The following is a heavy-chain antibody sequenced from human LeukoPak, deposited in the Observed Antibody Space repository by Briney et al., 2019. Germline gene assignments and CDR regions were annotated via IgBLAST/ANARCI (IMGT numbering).Heavy chain of an antibody. D-gene: IGHD3-3*01. CDR1: GGSTSGYY. J-gene: IGHJ4*02. CDR2: IHASGST. Sequence: PSATLSLTCTVSGGSTSGYYWSWIRQPAGKGLEWIGRIHASGSTNYNPSLRSRVTMSVDTSKNQFSLKLSSVTAADTAVYYCARDRSWSGYYDYWGQGTLVTVSS. V-gene: IGHV4-4*07. CDR3: ARDRSWSGYYDY.